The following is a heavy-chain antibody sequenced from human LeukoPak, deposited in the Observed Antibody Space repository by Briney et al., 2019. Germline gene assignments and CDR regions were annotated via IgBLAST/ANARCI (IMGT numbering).Heavy chain of an antibody. J-gene: IGHJ4*02. CDR1: GFTFSTYE. CDR3: SKLQQWLTPTDY. V-gene: IGHV3-23*01. Sequence: GGSLRLSCAASGFTFSTYEMNWVRQAPGKGLEWVSAISGSGGSTYYADSVKGRFTISRDNSKNTLYLQMNSLRAEDTAVYYCSKLQQWLTPTDYWGQRTLVTVSS. CDR2: ISGSGGST. D-gene: IGHD6-19*01.